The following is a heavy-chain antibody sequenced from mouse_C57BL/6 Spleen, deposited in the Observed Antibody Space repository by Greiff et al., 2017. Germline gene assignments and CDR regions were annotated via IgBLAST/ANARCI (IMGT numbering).Heavy chain of an antibody. V-gene: IGHV1-74*01. D-gene: IGHD4-1*01. J-gene: IGHJ2*01. CDR3: AIELTGSHFDY. Sequence: QVPLQQPGAELVKPGASVKVSCKASGYNFTSYWMHWVKQRPGQGLEWIGRIHPSDSDTNYKQKFKGKATLTVDKSSSTAYMQLISLTSEDSAVYYCAIELTGSHFDYWGQGTTLTVSS. CDR1: GYNFTSYW. CDR2: IHPSDSDT.